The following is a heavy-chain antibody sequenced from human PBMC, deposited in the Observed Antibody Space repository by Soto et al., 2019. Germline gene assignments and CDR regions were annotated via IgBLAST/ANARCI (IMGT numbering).Heavy chain of an antibody. J-gene: IGHJ4*02. CDR1: GFTFSSYG. CDR2: IWYDGSNK. V-gene: IGHV3-33*01. Sequence: QVQLVESGGGVVQPGRSLRLSCAASGFTFSSYGMHWVRQAPGKGLEWVAVIWYDGSNKYYADSVKGRFTISRDNSKNTLHLQMNSLRAEDTAVYYCAGHSGSQRFDYWGQGTLVTVSS. D-gene: IGHD1-26*01. CDR3: AGHSGSQRFDY.